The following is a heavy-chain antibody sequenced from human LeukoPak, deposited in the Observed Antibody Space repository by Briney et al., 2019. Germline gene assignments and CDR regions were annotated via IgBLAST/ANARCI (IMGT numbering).Heavy chain of an antibody. V-gene: IGHV3-30*02. D-gene: IGHD6-19*01. J-gene: IGHJ4*02. CDR3: ARIAVAALDFDY. CDR2: IRYDGSNK. Sequence: PGGSLRLSCAASGFTFSSYGMHWVRQAPGKGLEWVAFIRYDGSNKYYADSVKGRFTISRDNSKNTLYLQMNSLRAEDTAVYYCARIAVAALDFDYWGQGTLVTVSS. CDR1: GFTFSSYG.